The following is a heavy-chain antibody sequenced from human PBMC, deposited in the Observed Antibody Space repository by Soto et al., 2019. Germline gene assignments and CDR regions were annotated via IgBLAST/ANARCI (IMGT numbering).Heavy chain of an antibody. V-gene: IGHV1-18*01. CDR2: ISAYNGNT. J-gene: IGHJ5*02. CDR3: MTHLNVTASFRVTTA. CDR1: GYTFTSYG. D-gene: IGHD4-17*01. Sequence: ASVKVSCKASGYTFTSYGISWVRQAPGQGLEWMGWISAYNGNTNYAQKLQGRVTMTTDTSTSTAYMELRSLRSDDTAVYYCMTHLNVTASFRVTTAWGQGTLVTV.